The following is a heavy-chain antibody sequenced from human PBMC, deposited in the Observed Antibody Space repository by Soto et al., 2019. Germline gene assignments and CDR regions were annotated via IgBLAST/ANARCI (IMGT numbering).Heavy chain of an antibody. CDR1: GFTFSSYS. CDR2: ISSSSSTI. J-gene: IGHJ6*02. Sequence: PGGSLRLSCAASGFTFSSYSMNWVRQAPGKGLEWVSYISSSSSTIYYADSVKGRFTISRDNAKNSLYLQMNSLRDEDTAVYYCVSDFVISTSCYAGVCSHYYYGMDVWGQGTTVTVSS. D-gene: IGHD2-2*01. CDR3: VSDFVISTSCYAGVCSHYYYGMDV. V-gene: IGHV3-48*02.